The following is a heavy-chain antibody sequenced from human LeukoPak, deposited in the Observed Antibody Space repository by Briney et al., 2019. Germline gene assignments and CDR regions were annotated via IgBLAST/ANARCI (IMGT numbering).Heavy chain of an antibody. J-gene: IGHJ4*02. V-gene: IGHV3-53*01. Sequence: GGSLRLSCAASGFTVSSTYMSWVRQAPGKGLEWVSLIYSDGTTFYADSVKGRFAISTDNSKNTLYLQMSSLRAEDTAVYYCARDSSSFPNYFDYWGQGTLITVSS. CDR3: ARDSSSFPNYFDY. D-gene: IGHD3-3*02. CDR1: GFTVSSTY. CDR2: IYSDGTT.